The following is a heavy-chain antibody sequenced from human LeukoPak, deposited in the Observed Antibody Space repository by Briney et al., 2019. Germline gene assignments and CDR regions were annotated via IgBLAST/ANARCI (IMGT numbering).Heavy chain of an antibody. V-gene: IGHV3-30*18. CDR2: ISYDGSNK. CDR1: GFTFSCYG. D-gene: IGHD3-3*01. J-gene: IGHJ4*02. Sequence: GRSLRLSCAASGFTFSCYGMRWVRQAPGKGLEWVAVISYDGSNKYYADSVKGRFTISRDNSKNTLYLQMNSLRAEDTAVYYCAKARYYDFWSGYLDYWGQGTLVTVSS. CDR3: AKARYYDFWSGYLDY.